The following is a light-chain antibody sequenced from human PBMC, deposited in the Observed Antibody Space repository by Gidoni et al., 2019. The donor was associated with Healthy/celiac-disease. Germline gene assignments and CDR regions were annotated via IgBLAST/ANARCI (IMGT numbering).Light chain of an antibody. V-gene: IGKV4-1*01. J-gene: IGKJ3*01. CDR2: WAS. CDR1: QSVLYSSNNKNY. CDR3: QQYYSTPFT. Sequence: DIVMTQSPDSLAVSLGERATINCKSSQSVLYSSNNKNYLDWYQQKPGQPPKLLIYWASTRESGVPDRFSGSGSGTDFTLTISSLQAEDVAVYYCQQYYSTPFTFXPXTKVDIK.